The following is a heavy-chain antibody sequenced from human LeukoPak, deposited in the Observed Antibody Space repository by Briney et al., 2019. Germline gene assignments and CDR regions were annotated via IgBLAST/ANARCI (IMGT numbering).Heavy chain of an antibody. CDR3: ARDDEGATYY. CDR2: IRYDGSNK. V-gene: IGHV3-30*02. D-gene: IGHD1-26*01. CDR1: GFTFSSYG. Sequence: GGSLRLSCAASGFTFSSYGMHWVRQAPGKGLEWVAFIRYDGSNKYYADSVKGRFTISRDNSKNTLYLQMNSLGAEDTAVYYCARDDEGATYYWGQGTLVTVSS. J-gene: IGHJ4*02.